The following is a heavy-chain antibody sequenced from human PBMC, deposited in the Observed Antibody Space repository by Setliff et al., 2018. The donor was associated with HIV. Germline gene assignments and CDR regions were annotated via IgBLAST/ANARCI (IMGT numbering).Heavy chain of an antibody. CDR1: GISFNDYY. Sequence: GGSLRLSCAASGISFNDYYMHWVRQVPGKGLEWVAFIRFDGSHQNYAESVKGRFVISRDNSKNTLYLQMNSLRAEDTAVYYCAKDGPGVRYFDWLSQDAFDIWGQGTMVTVSS. J-gene: IGHJ3*02. D-gene: IGHD3-9*01. V-gene: IGHV3-30*02. CDR3: AKDGPGVRYFDWLSQDAFDI. CDR2: IRFDGSHQ.